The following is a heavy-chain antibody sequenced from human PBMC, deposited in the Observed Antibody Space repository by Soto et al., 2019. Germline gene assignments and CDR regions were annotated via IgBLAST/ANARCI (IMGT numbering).Heavy chain of an antibody. CDR2: INPSGGST. CDR1: GYTFTSYY. D-gene: IGHD6-6*01. V-gene: IGHV1-46*03. Sequence: ASVKVSCKASGYTFTSYYMHLVRQAPGQGLEWMGIINPSGGSTSYAQKFQGRVTMTRDTSTSTVYMELSSLRSEDTAVYYCAREGGVSSSSPLPFDYWGQGTLVTVSS. J-gene: IGHJ4*02. CDR3: AREGGVSSSSPLPFDY.